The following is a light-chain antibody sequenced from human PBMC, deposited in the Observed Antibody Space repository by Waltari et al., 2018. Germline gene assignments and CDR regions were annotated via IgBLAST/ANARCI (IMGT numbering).Light chain of an antibody. J-gene: IGLJ3*02. CDR1: RSDVGGYNY. CDR3: SSYGGSNNLV. V-gene: IGLV2-8*01. CDR2: EVS. Sequence: QSALTQPPSASGSPGQSVPISCTGTRSDVGGYNYVSWYQQHPGKAPKVMIYEVSKRPSGVPDRFSGSKSGNTASLTVSGVQAEDEADYYCSSYGGSNNLVFGGGTKLTVL.